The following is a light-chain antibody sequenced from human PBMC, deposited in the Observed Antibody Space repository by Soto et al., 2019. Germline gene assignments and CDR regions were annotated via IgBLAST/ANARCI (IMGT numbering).Light chain of an antibody. CDR2: EVN. CDR1: SIDVGGYNY. J-gene: IGLJ1*01. V-gene: IGLV2-8*01. Sequence: ALTQPPSASGSPGQSVAISCTGTSIDVGGYNYVSWYQQHPGKAPKLMIYEVNKRPSGVPDRFSGSKSGNTASLTVSGLQAEDEADYYCSSYAGSSNVLXTGTKVTVL. CDR3: SSYAGSSNV.